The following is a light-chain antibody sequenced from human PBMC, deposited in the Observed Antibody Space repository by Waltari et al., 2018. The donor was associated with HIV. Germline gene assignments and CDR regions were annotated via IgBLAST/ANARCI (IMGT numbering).Light chain of an antibody. CDR3: LQYGNSPKT. CDR1: QRVANSF. CDR2: GAS. Sequence: TVLTQSPDTLSLSPGDRATLSCRASQRVANSFLAWYQHRPSQAPRLLIHGASNRASGIPDRFSGSGSETDFTLSISGLEPEDFAVYYCLQYGNSPKTFGQGTKLEIK. V-gene: IGKV3-20*01. J-gene: IGKJ2*01.